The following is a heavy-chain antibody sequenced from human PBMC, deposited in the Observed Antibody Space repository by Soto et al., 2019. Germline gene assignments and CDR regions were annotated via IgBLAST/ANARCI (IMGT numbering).Heavy chain of an antibody. J-gene: IGHJ6*02. CDR2: VHDSWGP. CDR1: GGSISSYY. D-gene: IGHD1-26*01. CDR3: ARHGCRALHGLVDV. V-gene: IGHV4-59*08. Sequence: QVPLQESGPGLVKPSETLSLSCTVSGGSISSYYWSWIRQTPGKGLEWIGYVHDSWGPNYNPSLKIRAATSLPSTRTQFSPNLTYLIATDSAVYYCARHGCRALHGLVDVWGQGTTVTVSS.